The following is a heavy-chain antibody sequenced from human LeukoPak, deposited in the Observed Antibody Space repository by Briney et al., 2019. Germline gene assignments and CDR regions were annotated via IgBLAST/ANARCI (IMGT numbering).Heavy chain of an antibody. CDR2: ITSGSGYI. V-gene: IGHV3-21*01. CDR3: ARDSATVVIRSNWFDP. J-gene: IGHJ5*02. D-gene: IGHD4-23*01. CDR1: GFTFSTYT. Sequence: GGSLRLSCAASGFTFSTYTMNWVRQAPGKGLEGVSSITSGSGYIYYADSVKGRFTVSRDNAKNSLYLQMNSLRAEDTAVYYCARDSATVVIRSNWFDPWGQGTLVTVSS.